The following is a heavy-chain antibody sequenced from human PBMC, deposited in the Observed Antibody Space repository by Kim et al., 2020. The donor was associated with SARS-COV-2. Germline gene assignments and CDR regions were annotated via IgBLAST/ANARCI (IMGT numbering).Heavy chain of an antibody. CDR2: GGS. Sequence: GGSATNPSLKIRVTISVDTSKNQFSLTLSSVTAANTAVYYCARFEDGYYYWGQGTLVTVSS. D-gene: IGHD1-26*01. V-gene: IGHV4-34*01. CDR3: ARFEDGYYY. J-gene: IGHJ4*02.